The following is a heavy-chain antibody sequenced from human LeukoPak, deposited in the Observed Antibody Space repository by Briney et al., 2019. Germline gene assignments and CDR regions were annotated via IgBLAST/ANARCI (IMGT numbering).Heavy chain of an antibody. CDR2: ISPDDSEI. CDR1: GYSFTTYW. CDR3: ARQFKYYYGSGSYYPYYFDY. J-gene: IGHJ4*02. D-gene: IGHD3-10*01. Sequence: GESLKISCKGSGYSFTTYWIAWVRQMPGRGLEWMGIISPDDSEIRYSPSFQGQVTISADKSISTAYLQWSSLKASDTAMYYCARQFKYYYGSGSYYPYYFDYWGQGTLVTVSS. V-gene: IGHV5-51*01.